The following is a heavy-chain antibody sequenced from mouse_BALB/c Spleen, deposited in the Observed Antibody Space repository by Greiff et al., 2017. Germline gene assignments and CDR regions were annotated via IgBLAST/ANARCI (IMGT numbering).Heavy chain of an antibody. CDR1: GDSFTSCY. CDR3: ARDPLYGNFPWFAY. D-gene: IGHD2-1*01. V-gene: IGHV3-8*02. CDR2: ISYSGST. J-gene: IGHJ3*01. Sequence: EVQRVESGPSLVKPSQTLSLTCSVTGDSFTSCYWNWVRQFPGNKLEYMGYISYSGSTYYNPSLKSRISITRDTSKNQYYLQLNSVTTEDTATYYCARDPLYGNFPWFAYWGQGTLVTVSA.